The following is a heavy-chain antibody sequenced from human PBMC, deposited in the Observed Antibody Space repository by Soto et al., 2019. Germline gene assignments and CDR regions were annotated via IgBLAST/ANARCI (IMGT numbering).Heavy chain of an antibody. Sequence: PSETLSLTCTVSGTSISSYYWSWIRQPPGKGLEWIANIHYSGTTNYNPSLASRVSLSADTSTNHSPRKMTSMTAADGALDFCGRYKSFSIDFWGRGILVTVS. CDR2: IHYSGTT. J-gene: IGHJ4*02. D-gene: IGHD1-1*01. CDR3: GRYKSFSIDF. V-gene: IGHV4-59*01. CDR1: GTSISSYY.